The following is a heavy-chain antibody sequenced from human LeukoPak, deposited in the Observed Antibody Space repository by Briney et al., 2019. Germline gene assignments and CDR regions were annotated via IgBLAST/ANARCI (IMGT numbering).Heavy chain of an antibody. Sequence: SETLSLTCAVYGGSFSGYYWSWIRQPPGKGLEWIGEINHSGSTNYNPSLKSRVTISVDTSKNQFPLKLSSVTAADTAVYYCARVGRLYCSGGSCYSRSFDYWGQGTLVTVSS. J-gene: IGHJ4*02. CDR2: INHSGST. CDR1: GGSFSGYY. V-gene: IGHV4-34*01. D-gene: IGHD2-15*01. CDR3: ARVGRLYCSGGSCYSRSFDY.